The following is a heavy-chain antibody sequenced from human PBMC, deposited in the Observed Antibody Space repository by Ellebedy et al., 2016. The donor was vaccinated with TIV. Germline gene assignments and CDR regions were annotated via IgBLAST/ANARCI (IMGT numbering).Heavy chain of an antibody. CDR1: GGTFSHYA. J-gene: IGHJ4*02. D-gene: IGHD2-15*01. V-gene: IGHV1-69*04. CDR2: IIPLLGIA. CDR3: ARWGGSGGRFQGPYDY. Sequence: AASVKVSCKASGGTFSHYAINWVRQAPGQGLEWMGRIIPLLGIADYAQNFQGRVTFTADKYTTTAYMELSSLRSEDTAVDYCARWGGSGGRFQGPYDYWGQGTLVAVSS.